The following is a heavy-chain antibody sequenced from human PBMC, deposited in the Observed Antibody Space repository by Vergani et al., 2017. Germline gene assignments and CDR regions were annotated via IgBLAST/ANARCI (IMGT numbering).Heavy chain of an antibody. D-gene: IGHD3-10*01. V-gene: IGHV3-30*02. CDR1: GFTFSNFG. CDR2: IGKDGINT. CDR3: AKYVRGSGDGLPDA. J-gene: IGHJ5*02. Sequence: QVQLVESAGGVVQPGGSLRLSCAASGFTFSNFGMHWIRQAPGKGLEWLAGIGKDGINTSYRDAVKGRFTVSRDNSKDRLYLQMDSLRSEDTALYYCAKYVRGSGDGLPDAWGPGTIVIVSS.